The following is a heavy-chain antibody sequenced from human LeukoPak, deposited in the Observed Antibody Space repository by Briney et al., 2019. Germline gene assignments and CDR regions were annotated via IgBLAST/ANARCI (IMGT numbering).Heavy chain of an antibody. Sequence: DPSETLSLTCTDSGGSIRSYYWSWIRQPPGKGLEWIGYIYYSGSTNYNPSFKSRVTISVDTSKNQFSLKLSSVTAADTAVYYCARGSLDYWGQGTLVTVSS. CDR2: IYYSGST. CDR3: ARGSLDY. V-gene: IGHV4-59*01. CDR1: GGSIRSYY. J-gene: IGHJ4*02.